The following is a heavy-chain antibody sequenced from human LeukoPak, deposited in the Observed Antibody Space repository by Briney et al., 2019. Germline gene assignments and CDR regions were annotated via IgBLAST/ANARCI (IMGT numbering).Heavy chain of an antibody. D-gene: IGHD3-10*01. J-gene: IGHJ4*02. CDR2: IYHSGST. CDR1: GGSISSGGYS. V-gene: IGHV4-30-2*01. Sequence: SQTLSLTCAVSGGSISSGGYSWSWIRQPPGKGLEWIGYIYHSGSTYYNPSLKSRVTISVDRSKNQFSLKLSSVTAADTAVYYCARAPYGSGSYYRGFDYWGQGTLVTVSS. CDR3: ARAPYGSGSYYRGFDY.